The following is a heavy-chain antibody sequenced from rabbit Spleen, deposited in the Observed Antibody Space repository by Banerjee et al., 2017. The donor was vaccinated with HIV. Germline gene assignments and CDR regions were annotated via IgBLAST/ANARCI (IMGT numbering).Heavy chain of an antibody. J-gene: IGHJ6*01. Sequence: QSLEESGGDLVKPGASLTLTCTASGVSFSTNYYMCWVRQAPGKGLEWIACIDTGSSGFRYFASWAKGRFTISKTSSTTVTLQVTSLTAADTATYFCARDSGTSFSSYGMDLWGQGTLVTVS. CDR1: GVSFSTNYY. V-gene: IGHV1S40*01. CDR2: IDTGSSGFR. D-gene: IGHD8-1*01. CDR3: ARDSGTSFSSYGMDL.